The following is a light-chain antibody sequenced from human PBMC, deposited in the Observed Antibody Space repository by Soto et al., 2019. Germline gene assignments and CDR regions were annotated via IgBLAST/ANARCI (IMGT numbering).Light chain of an antibody. J-gene: IGLJ1*01. V-gene: IGLV1-40*01. CDR1: SSNIGAGYD. CDR3: QSYDSSLSGYV. Sequence: QSVLTQPPPVSGAPGQRVTISCTGSSSNIGAGYDVHWYQQLPETAPKLLIYGNSNRPSGVPDRFSGSKSGTSASLAITGLQAEDEADYYCQSYDSSLSGYVFGIGTKVTV. CDR2: GNS.